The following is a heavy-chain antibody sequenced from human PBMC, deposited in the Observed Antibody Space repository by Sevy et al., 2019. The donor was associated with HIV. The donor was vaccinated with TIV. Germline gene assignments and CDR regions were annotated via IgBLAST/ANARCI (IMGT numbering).Heavy chain of an antibody. V-gene: IGHV3-23*01. J-gene: IGHJ6*02. CDR1: GFTFSSYA. CDR3: TKGENYYYYYGMDV. Sequence: GGCLRLSCAASGFTFSSYAMSWVRQAPGKGLERVSAISGSGGSTYYADSVKGRFTISRDNSKNTLYLQMNSLRAEDTAVYYCTKGENYYYYYGMDVWGQGTTVNVSS. CDR2: ISGSGGST.